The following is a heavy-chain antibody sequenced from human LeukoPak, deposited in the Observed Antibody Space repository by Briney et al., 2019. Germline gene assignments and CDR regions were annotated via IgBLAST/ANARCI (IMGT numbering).Heavy chain of an antibody. CDR3: ARPTVTTRDGMYV. CDR2: IYYSGST. Sequence: SETLSLTCTVSGGSISSSSYYWGWIRQPPGKGLEWIGSIYYSGSTYYNPSLKSRVTISVDTSKNQFSLKLSSVTAADTAVYYCARPTVTTRDGMYVWGQGTTVTVSS. J-gene: IGHJ6*02. CDR1: GGSISSSSYY. V-gene: IGHV4-39*01. D-gene: IGHD4-11*01.